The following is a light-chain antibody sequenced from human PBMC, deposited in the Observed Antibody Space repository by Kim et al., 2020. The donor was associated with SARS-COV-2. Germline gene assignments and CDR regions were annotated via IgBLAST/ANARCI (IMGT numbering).Light chain of an antibody. CDR1: QTFTTY. Sequence: SVVDSVTISCRESQTFTTYLNCYRHKPGEAPRLLIYSAGTLQGGVPARFSDSGSGSELILNVSSLHPEDSATYSCQQSYTIPWTFGPGTKVDIK. J-gene: IGKJ1*01. CDR3: QQSYTIPWT. V-gene: IGKV1-39*01. CDR2: SAG.